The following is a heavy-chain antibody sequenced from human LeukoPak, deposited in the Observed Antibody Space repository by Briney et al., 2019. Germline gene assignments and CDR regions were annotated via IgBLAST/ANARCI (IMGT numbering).Heavy chain of an antibody. Sequence: ASVKVSCKASGYTFTSYDINWVRQATGQGLEWMGWVNPNSGVTRYAQKFQGRVTMTRNTSISIAYMELSSLRSEDTAVYYCARSELFYDILTGYYLFDYWGQGTLVTVSS. V-gene: IGHV1-8*01. J-gene: IGHJ4*02. D-gene: IGHD3-9*01. CDR3: ARSELFYDILTGYYLFDY. CDR2: VNPNSGVT. CDR1: GYTFTSYD.